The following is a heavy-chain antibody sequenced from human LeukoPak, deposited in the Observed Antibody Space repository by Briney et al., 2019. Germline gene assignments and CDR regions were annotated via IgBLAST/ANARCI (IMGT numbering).Heavy chain of an antibody. CDR1: GFTFSSYG. J-gene: IGHJ4*02. CDR2: IWYDGSNK. V-gene: IGHV3-33*01. Sequence: GGSLRLSCAASGFTFSSYGMHWVRQAPGKGLEWVAVIWYDGSNKYYADSVKGRFTISRDNSKNTLYLQMNSVRAEDTAVYYCATGGFRNYYFDYWGQGTLVTVSS. CDR3: ATGGFRNYYFDY. D-gene: IGHD1-14*01.